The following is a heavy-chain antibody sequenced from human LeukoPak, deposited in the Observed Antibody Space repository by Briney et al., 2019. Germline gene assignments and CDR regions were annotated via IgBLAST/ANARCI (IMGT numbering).Heavy chain of an antibody. Sequence: GGSLRLSCTASGFIFNNYGMNWVRQAPGKGLEWISYIKGRSDTIHYADSVKGRFTISRDNAKNTLSLQMTSLRAEDTAIYYCVRGQGAHDNWFDPWGQGTLGTVAS. CDR3: VRGQGAHDNWFDP. CDR1: GFIFNNYG. V-gene: IGHV3-48*01. D-gene: IGHD4/OR15-4a*01. CDR2: IKGRSDTI. J-gene: IGHJ5*02.